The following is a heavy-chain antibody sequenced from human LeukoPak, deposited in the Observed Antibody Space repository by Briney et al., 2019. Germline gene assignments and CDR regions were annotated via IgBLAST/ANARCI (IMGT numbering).Heavy chain of an antibody. CDR1: GGSFSGYY. J-gene: IGHJ4*02. CDR2: INHRGST. CDR3: ARVGYHILTGETFDY. V-gene: IGHV4-34*01. D-gene: IGHD3-9*01. Sequence: PSETLSLTCAVYGGSFSGYYWSWIRQPPGKGLEWIGEINHRGSTNYNPSLKSRVTISVDTSKNQFSLKLSSVTAADTAVYYCARVGYHILTGETFDYWGQGTLVTVSS.